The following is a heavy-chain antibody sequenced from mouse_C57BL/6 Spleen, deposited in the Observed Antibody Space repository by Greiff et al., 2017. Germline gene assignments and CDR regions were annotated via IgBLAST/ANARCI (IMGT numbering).Heavy chain of an antibody. J-gene: IGHJ4*01. Sequence: VQLKESGPELVKPGASVKISCKASGYSFTGYYMNWVKQSPEKSLEWIGEINPSTGGTTYNQKFKAKATLTVDQSSSTAYMQLKSLTAEDSAVYCCAGRLYGSMGYAMGCWGQGTTVTVSS. CDR2: INPSTGGT. V-gene: IGHV1-42*01. CDR3: AGRLYGSMGYAMGC. CDR1: GYSFTGYY. D-gene: IGHD1-1*01.